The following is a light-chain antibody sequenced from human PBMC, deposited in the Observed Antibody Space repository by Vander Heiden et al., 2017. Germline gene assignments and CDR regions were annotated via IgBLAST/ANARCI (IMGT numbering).Light chain of an antibody. CDR3: QQYGGSPYT. J-gene: IGKJ2*01. Sequence: EIQLTQSPVSLSFSPGERATLTCRASQSVSSSYLAWYQQKPGQAPRLLIYGASTRATGLPDRFSGSGSGTDFTLTSSRLEPEDFAVYFCQQYGGSPYTFGRGTKVEIK. CDR2: GAS. CDR1: QSVSSSY. V-gene: IGKV3-20*01.